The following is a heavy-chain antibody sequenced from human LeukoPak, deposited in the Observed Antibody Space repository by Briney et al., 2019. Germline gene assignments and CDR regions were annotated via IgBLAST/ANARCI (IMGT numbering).Heavy chain of an antibody. J-gene: IGHJ4*02. D-gene: IGHD3-22*01. V-gene: IGHV3-23*01. Sequence: QPGGSLRLSCAASGFTFSSYSMNWVRQAPGKGLEWVSNISGGDVSTYYADSVKGRFTISRDNSKNTLYLQMNSLRAEDTAIYYCTRSGYRHPYHFDSWGQGTLVTVSS. CDR2: ISGGDVST. CDR3: TRSGYRHPYHFDS. CDR1: GFTFSSYS.